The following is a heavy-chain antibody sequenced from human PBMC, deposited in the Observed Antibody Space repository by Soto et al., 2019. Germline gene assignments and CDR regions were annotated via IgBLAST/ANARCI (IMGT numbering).Heavy chain of an antibody. V-gene: IGHV4-61*01. J-gene: IGHJ6*02. CDR1: GGSVSSGSYY. Sequence: SETLSLTCTVSGGSVSSGSYYWSWIRQPPGKGLEWIGYIYYSGSTNYNPSLKSRVTISVDTSKNQFSLKLSSVTAADTAVYYCARDLGDYYYDVMNVWAQGTTVT. CDR2: IYYSGST. CDR3: ARDLGDYYYDVMNV. D-gene: IGHD3-10*01.